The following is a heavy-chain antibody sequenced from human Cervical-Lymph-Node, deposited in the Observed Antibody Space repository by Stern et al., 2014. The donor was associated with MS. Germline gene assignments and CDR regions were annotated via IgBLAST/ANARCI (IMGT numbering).Heavy chain of an antibody. Sequence: VQLVQSGAEVKKPGASVKVSCKASGYTFTSYAMHWVRQAPGQRLEWMGWINAGNGNTKYSQKFQGRVTITRDTSESTAYMELSSLRSEDTAVYYCASPSGHLGGMDVWGQGTTVTVSS. CDR1: GYTFTSYA. CDR2: INAGNGNT. CDR3: ASPSGHLGGMDV. J-gene: IGHJ6*02. D-gene: IGHD1-26*01. V-gene: IGHV1-3*01.